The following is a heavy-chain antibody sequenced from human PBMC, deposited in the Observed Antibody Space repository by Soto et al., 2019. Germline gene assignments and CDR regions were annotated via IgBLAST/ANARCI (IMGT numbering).Heavy chain of an antibody. Sequence: QVQLVESGGGVVQPGSSLRLSCAASGFIFSDYYMSWIRQAPGKGLEWVSYISSSGSTIYYADSVKGRFTISRDNAKNSLYLQMNSLRAEDTAVYYCARDSRYYARSGMDVWGQGTTVTVSS. CDR1: GFIFSDYY. D-gene: IGHD3-22*01. V-gene: IGHV3-11*01. CDR2: ISSSGSTI. CDR3: ARDSRYYARSGMDV. J-gene: IGHJ6*02.